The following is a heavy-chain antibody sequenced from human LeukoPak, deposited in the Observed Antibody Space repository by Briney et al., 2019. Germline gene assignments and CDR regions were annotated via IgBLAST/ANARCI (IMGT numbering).Heavy chain of an antibody. V-gene: IGHV3-33*01. CDR1: GFTFSSYG. CDR2: IWYDGSNK. Sequence: PGGSLRLSCAASGFTFSSYGMHWVRQAPGKGLEWVAVIWYDGSNKYYADSVKGRFTISRDNSKNTLCLQMNSLRAEDTAVYYCARDAIWYSGYDSLDYWGQGTLVTVSS. CDR3: ARDAIWYSGYDSLDY. J-gene: IGHJ4*02. D-gene: IGHD5-12*01.